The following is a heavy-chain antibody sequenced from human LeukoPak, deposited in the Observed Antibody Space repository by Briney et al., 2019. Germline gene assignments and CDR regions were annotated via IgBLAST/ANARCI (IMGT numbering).Heavy chain of an antibody. J-gene: IGHJ3*02. CDR2: IYHSGST. V-gene: IGHV4-4*02. D-gene: IGHD3-22*01. CDR3: ARHPTSGGRYYYDSSGYYWTRGAFDI. CDR1: GGSISSSNW. Sequence: SETLSLTCAVSGGSISSSNWWSWVRQPPGKGLGWIGEIYHSGSTNYNPSLKSRVTISVDTSKNQFSLKLSSVTAEDTAVYYCARHPTSGGRYYYDSSGYYWTRGAFDIWGQGTMVTVSS.